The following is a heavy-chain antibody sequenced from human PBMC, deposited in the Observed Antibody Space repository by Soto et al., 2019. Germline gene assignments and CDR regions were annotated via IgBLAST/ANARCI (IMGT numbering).Heavy chain of an antibody. CDR3: AREFGGGSCYSYHCGMDV. Sequence: GGSLRLSCAASGFTFSIYSMNWVRHAPGKGLEWVSSISSSSSYIYYADSVKGRFTISRDNAKNSLYLQMNSLRAEDTAVYYCAREFGGGSCYSYHCGMDVWGQGTTVTVS. CDR2: ISSSSSYI. V-gene: IGHV3-21*01. J-gene: IGHJ6*02. CDR1: GFTFSIYS. D-gene: IGHD2-15*01.